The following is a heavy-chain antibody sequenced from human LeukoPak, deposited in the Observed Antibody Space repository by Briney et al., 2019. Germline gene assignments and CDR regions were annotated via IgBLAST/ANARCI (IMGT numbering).Heavy chain of an antibody. CDR3: APREDSSDAFDI. J-gene: IGHJ3*02. Sequence: GGSLRLSCAASGFTFSSYAMSWVRQAPGKGLEWVSAISGSGGSTYYADSVKGRFTISRDNSKNTLYLQMNSLRAEDTAVYYCAPREDSSDAFDIWGQGTMVTVSS. D-gene: IGHD3-22*01. CDR1: GFTFSSYA. CDR2: ISGSGGST. V-gene: IGHV3-23*01.